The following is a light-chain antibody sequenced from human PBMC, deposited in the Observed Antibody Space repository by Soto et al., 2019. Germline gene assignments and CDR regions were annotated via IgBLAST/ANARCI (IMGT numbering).Light chain of an antibody. CDR3: SSYTSSTTLV. V-gene: IGLV2-14*01. J-gene: IGLJ2*01. CDR1: SSDVGDYYY. CDR2: DVT. Sequence: QSALTQPASVSGSPGQSITISCTGASSDVGDYYYVSWYQQHPGIAPKLVIYDVTNRPSGVSNRFSGSKSANTASLTISGLQAEDEADYYCSSYTSSTTLVFGGGTKLTVL.